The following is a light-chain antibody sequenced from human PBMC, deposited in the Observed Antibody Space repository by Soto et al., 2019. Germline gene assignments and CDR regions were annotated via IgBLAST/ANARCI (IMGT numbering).Light chain of an antibody. CDR2: GAS. CDR1: QSVSSIY. V-gene: IGKV3-20*01. Sequence: NVLTQSQGTLSLSPWERANSSCRASQSVSSIYLAWYQQKPGQAPRLLIYGASSRASGIPDRFSGVGSGTDFTLTISRLEPEDFAVYYCQQYETSLGLTFGQGTKVDI. J-gene: IGKJ1*01. CDR3: QQYETSLGLT.